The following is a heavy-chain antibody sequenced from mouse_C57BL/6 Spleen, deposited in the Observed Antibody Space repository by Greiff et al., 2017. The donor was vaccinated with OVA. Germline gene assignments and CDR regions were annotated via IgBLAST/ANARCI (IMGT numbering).Heavy chain of an antibody. CDR3: ARRIITTGASNDYYAMDY. J-gene: IGHJ4*01. CDR2: INPSSGYT. CDR1: GYTFTSYW. D-gene: IGHD1-1*01. V-gene: IGHV1-7*01. Sequence: VQLQESGAELAKPGASVKLSCKASGYTFTSYWMHWVKQRPGQGLEWIGYINPSSGYTKYNQKFKDKATLTADKSSSTAYMQLSSLTYEDSAVYYCARRIITTGASNDYYAMDYWGQGTSVTVSS.